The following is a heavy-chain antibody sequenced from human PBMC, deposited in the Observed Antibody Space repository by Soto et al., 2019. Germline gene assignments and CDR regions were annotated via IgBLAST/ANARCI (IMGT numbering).Heavy chain of an antibody. J-gene: IGHJ6*02. D-gene: IGHD4-17*01. CDR1: GGSISSYY. CDR2: IYYSGST. CDR3: ARDITVRTGGYYYYGMDV. V-gene: IGHV4-59*01. Sequence: PSETLSLTCTVSGGSISSYYWSWIRQPPGKGLEWIGYIYYSGSTNYNPSLKSRVTISLDTSKNQFSLKLSSVTAADTAVYYFARDITVRTGGYYYYGMDVWGQGTTVTVSS.